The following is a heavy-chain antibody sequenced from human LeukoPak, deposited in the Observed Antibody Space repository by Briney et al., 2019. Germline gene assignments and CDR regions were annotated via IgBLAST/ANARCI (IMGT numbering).Heavy chain of an antibody. J-gene: IGHJ4*02. D-gene: IGHD6-13*01. V-gene: IGHV1-46*01. CDR1: GYTFTSYY. CDR3: AREVGIAAAGPHFDY. CDR2: INPSGGST. Sequence: ASVKVSCKASGYTFTSYYMHWVRQAPGQGLEWMGIINPSGGSTSYAQKFQGRVTMTRDTSTSTVYMEPSSLRSEDTAVYYCAREVGIAAAGPHFDYWGQGTLVTVSS.